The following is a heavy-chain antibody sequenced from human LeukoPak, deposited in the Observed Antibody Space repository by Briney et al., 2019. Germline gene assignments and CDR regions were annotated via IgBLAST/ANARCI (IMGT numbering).Heavy chain of an antibody. V-gene: IGHV3-23*01. CDR3: ARNLDYSSGAPAY. Sequence: GGSLRLSCAASGFTFSSYAMSWVRQAPGKGLEWVSAISGSGDNTYYADSVKGRFTISRDNSKNTVYLQVNSLRAEDTAVYYCARNLDYSSGAPAYWGQGTLVTVSS. J-gene: IGHJ4*02. CDR1: GFTFSSYA. CDR2: ISGSGDNT. D-gene: IGHD3-22*01.